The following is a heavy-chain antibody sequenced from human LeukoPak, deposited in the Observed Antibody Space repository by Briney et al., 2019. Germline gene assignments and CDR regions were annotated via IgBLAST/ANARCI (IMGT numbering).Heavy chain of an antibody. CDR1: GGSISSSSCY. CDR2: IYYSGST. D-gene: IGHD3/OR15-3a*01. J-gene: IGHJ4*02. Sequence: PSETLSLTCTVSGGSISSSSCYWGWIRQPPGKGLEWIGSIYYSGSTYYNPSLKSRVTISVDTSKNQFSLKLSSVTAADTAVCYCVRLDLDWLSTGYWGQGTLVTVSS. CDR3: VRLDLDWLSTGY. V-gene: IGHV4-39*01.